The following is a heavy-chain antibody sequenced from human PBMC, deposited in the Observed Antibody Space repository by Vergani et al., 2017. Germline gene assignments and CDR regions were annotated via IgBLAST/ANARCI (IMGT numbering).Heavy chain of an antibody. J-gene: IGHJ6*02. Sequence: QVQLQESGPGLVKPSETLSLTCTVSGGSISSYYWSWIRQPPGKGLEWIGYIYYSGSTNYNPSLKSRVTISVDTSKNQFSLKLSSVTAADTAMYYCARVDTAMVIGDYYYYYGMDVWGQGTTVTVSS. CDR1: GGSISSYY. D-gene: IGHD5-18*01. CDR3: ARVDTAMVIGDYYYYYGMDV. CDR2: IYYSGST. V-gene: IGHV4-59*01.